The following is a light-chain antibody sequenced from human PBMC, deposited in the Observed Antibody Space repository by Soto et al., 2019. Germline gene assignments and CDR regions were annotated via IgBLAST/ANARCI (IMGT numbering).Light chain of an antibody. J-gene: IGKJ2*01. V-gene: IGKV3-15*01. CDR3: QQYYNWPYT. Sequence: EIVMTQSPATLSVSPGEGATLSCRASQSVTSNLAWYQQQPGQAPRLLIYGTSTRATGIPARLRGSGSGTEFTLTISSLQSEDFAVYYCQQYYNWPYTFGQGTKLEIK. CDR2: GTS. CDR1: QSVTSN.